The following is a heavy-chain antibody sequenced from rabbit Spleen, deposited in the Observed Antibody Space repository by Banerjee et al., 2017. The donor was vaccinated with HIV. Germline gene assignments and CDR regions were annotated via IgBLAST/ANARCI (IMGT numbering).Heavy chain of an antibody. Sequence: QEHLVESGGGLVTLGGSLKLSCKVSGIDFSTYGISWVRQAPGKGLEWIGYIYPDYGTIDYATWVNGRFTISKTSSTTVTLQMTSLTAADTATYFCARDLIGVIGWNFNLWGPGTLVTVS. V-gene: IGHV1S45*01. CDR3: ARDLIGVIGWNFNL. D-gene: IGHD1-1*01. J-gene: IGHJ4*01. CDR2: IYPDYGTI. CDR1: GIDFSTYG.